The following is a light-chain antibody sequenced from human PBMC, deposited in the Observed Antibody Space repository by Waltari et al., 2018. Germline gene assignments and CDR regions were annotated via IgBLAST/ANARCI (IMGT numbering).Light chain of an antibody. V-gene: IGLV1-40*01. CDR2: ANS. CDR3: QSYDRTLGGFVI. CDR1: DTNIGSGYD. Sequence: QSVLTQTPSVSGAPGQTVTLSCTGGDTNIGSGYDVQWYQQVPGTAPRLLLYANSNRPSGIPDRFSGSKSGTSASLTIYGLQAEDEGDYHCQSYDRTLGGFVIFGGGTK. J-gene: IGLJ2*01.